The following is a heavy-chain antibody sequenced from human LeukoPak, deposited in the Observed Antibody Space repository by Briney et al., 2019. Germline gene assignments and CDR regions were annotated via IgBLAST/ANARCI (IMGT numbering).Heavy chain of an antibody. CDR2: IYYSGST. J-gene: IGHJ4*02. V-gene: IGHV4-39*07. Sequence: SETLSLTCTVSGGSIGSSSYYWGWIRQPPGKGLEWIGSIYYSGSTYYNPSLKSRVTISVDTSKNQFSLKLSSVTAADTAVYYCAREHWSPAFDYWGQGTLVTVSS. D-gene: IGHD2-8*02. CDR3: AREHWSPAFDY. CDR1: GGSIGSSSYY.